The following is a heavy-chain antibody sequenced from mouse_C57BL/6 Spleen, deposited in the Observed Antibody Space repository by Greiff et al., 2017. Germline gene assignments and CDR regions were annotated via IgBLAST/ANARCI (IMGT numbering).Heavy chain of an antibody. Sequence: QVQLQQPGAELVKPGASVKLSCKASGYTFTSYWMHWVKQRPGPGLEWIGMIHPNSGSTNYNEKFKSKATLTVDISSSTAYLQLSSLTSAYSAVYYCARNYGSPYYFDYWGQGTTLTVSS. V-gene: IGHV1-64*01. CDR3: ARNYGSPYYFDY. D-gene: IGHD1-1*01. J-gene: IGHJ2*01. CDR2: IHPNSGST. CDR1: GYTFTSYW.